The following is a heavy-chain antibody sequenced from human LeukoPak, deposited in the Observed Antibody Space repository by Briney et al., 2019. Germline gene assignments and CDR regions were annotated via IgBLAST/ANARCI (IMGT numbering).Heavy chain of an antibody. D-gene: IGHD2-2*02. CDR1: GGSISNSY. CDR3: ARLRDLYNIFDY. Sequence: SETLSLACTVSGGSISNSYWSWIRQPPGKGLEWIGYIYYSGSTNYNPSLKSRVTISVDTSKNQFSLKLSSVTAADTAVYYCARLRDLYNIFDYWGQGTLVTVSS. J-gene: IGHJ4*02. V-gene: IGHV4-59*12. CDR2: IYYSGST.